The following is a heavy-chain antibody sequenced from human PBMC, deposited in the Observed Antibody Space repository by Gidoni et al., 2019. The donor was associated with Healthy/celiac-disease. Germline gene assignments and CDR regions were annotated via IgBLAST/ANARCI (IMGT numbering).Heavy chain of an antibody. D-gene: IGHD6-13*01. J-gene: IGHJ3*02. V-gene: IGHV1-69*01. CDR1: GGTFSSYA. CDR2: IIPIFGTA. Sequence: QVQLVQSGAEVKKPGSSVKVSCKASGGTFSSYAISWVRQAPGQGLELMGGIIPIFGTANYAQKFQGRGTITADESTSTGYMGLSRLGSEDKAVYYCARGAAVYDAFDIWGQGTMVTVSS. CDR3: ARGAAVYDAFDI.